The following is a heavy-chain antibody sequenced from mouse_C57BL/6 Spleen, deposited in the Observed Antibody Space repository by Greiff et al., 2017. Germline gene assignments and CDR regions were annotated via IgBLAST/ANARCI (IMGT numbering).Heavy chain of an antibody. CDR1: GFNITDYY. J-gene: IGHJ4*01. CDR2: IDPEDGDT. D-gene: IGHD3-2*01. Sequence: VQLQQSGAELVRPGASVKLSCTASGFNITDYYMHWVKQRPEQGLGWIGRIDPEDGDTEYAPKFQGKATMTADTSSNTAYLQLSSLTSEDTAVYYCTTLDTRYAMDYWGQGTSVTVSS. V-gene: IGHV14-1*01. CDR3: TTLDTRYAMDY.